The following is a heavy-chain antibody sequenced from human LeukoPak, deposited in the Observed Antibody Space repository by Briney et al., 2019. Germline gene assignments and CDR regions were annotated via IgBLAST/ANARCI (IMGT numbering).Heavy chain of an antibody. CDR3: ARGDYIVVVTDLYYYGMDV. J-gene: IGHJ6*02. CDR1: GGTFISYA. CDR2: IIPIFGTA. V-gene: IGHV1-69*13. D-gene: IGHD2-21*02. Sequence: SVKVSCKASGGTFISYAISWVRQAPGQGLEWMGGIIPIFGTANYAQKFQGRVTITADESTSTAYMELSSLRSEDTAVYYCARGDYIVVVTDLYYYGMDVWGQGTTVTVSS.